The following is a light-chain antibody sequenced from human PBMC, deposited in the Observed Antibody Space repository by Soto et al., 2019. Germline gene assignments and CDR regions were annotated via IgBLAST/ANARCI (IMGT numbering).Light chain of an antibody. Sequence: EVVLTQSPARMSLSPGAIANLSGSASQSFSTHLAWYQQRPGQGPRLLIYGTSSRATGISDRFSGSGSGTDFSLTISSLEPEDFAVYYCQQRSRWPLTCGGG. J-gene: IGKJ4*01. CDR2: GTS. V-gene: IGKV3-11*01. CDR3: QQRSRWPLT. CDR1: QSFSTH.